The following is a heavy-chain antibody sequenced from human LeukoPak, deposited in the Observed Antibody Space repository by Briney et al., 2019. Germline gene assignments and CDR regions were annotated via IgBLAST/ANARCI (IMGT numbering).Heavy chain of an antibody. J-gene: IGHJ4*02. CDR1: GGTFSSYA. CDR2: IIPIFGTA. V-gene: IGHV1-69*13. D-gene: IGHD1-26*01. CDR3: AKDPEWELLQFDY. Sequence: SVKVSCKASGGTFSSYAISWVRQAPGQGLEWMGGIIPIFGTANYAQKFQGRVTITADESTSTAYMELSSLRSEDTAVYYCAKDPEWELLQFDYWGQGTLVTVSS.